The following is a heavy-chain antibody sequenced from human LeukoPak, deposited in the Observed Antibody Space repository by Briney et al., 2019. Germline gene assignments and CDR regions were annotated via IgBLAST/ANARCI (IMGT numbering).Heavy chain of an antibody. Sequence: PGGSLRLSCAASGFTFSSYAMSWVRQAPGKGLEWVSAISGSGGSTYYADSVKGRFTISRDNSKNTLYLQMNSLRAEDTAVYYCAKAPTWGATTSKGSWYLDLWGRGTLVTVSS. D-gene: IGHD1-26*01. J-gene: IGHJ2*01. CDR1: GFTFSSYA. CDR3: AKAPTWGATTSKGSWYLDL. CDR2: ISGSGGST. V-gene: IGHV3-23*01.